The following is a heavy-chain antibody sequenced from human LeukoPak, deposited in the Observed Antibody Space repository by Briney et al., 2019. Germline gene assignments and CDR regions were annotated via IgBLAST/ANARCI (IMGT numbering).Heavy chain of an antibody. D-gene: IGHD2-2*01. V-gene: IGHV1-69*04. CDR1: GGTFSSYA. J-gene: IGHJ4*02. CDR3: ARVPEEVVPSATEYY. CDR2: IIPILGIA. Sequence: GASVKVSCKTSGGTFSSYAISWVRQAPGQGLEWMGRIIPILGIANYAQKFQGRVTITADKSTSTAYMELRSLRSDDTAVYYCARVPEEVVPSATEYYWGQGTLVTVSS.